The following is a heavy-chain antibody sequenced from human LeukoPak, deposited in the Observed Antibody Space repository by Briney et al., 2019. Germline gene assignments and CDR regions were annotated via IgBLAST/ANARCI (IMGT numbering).Heavy chain of an antibody. CDR2: ISESGGTT. CDR3: ARQWLVDG. J-gene: IGHJ4*02. D-gene: IGHD6-19*01. Sequence: GGSLRLSCAASGFTFSSYAMNWVRQAPGKGLEWVSSISESGGTTDYADSVKGRFTISRDNSKNTLYLQMNSLRAEDTAVYYCARQWLVDGWGQGTLVTVSS. CDR1: GFTFSSYA. V-gene: IGHV3-23*01.